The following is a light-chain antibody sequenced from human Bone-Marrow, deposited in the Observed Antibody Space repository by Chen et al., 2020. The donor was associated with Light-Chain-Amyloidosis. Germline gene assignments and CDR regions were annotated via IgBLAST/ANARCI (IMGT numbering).Light chain of an antibody. V-gene: IGLV3-21*02. CDR3: QVWDRSSDRPV. J-gene: IGLJ3*02. Sequence: SYVLTPPSSVSVAPGQTPTIACGGNNIGSTSVHWYQQTPGQAPLLVVYDDSDRPSGIPERLSGYNSGNTATLTISRVEAGDEADYYCQVWDRSSDRPVFGGGTKLTVL. CDR2: DDS. CDR1: NIGSTS.